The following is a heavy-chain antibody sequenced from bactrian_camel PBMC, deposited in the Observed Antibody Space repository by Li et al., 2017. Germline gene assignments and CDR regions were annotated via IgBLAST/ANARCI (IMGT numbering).Heavy chain of an antibody. J-gene: IGHJ4*01. Sequence: HVQLVESGGGSAQAGESVTLSCGASPYPVSSYCMAWFRQVAEKEREEVGHIYERDGELSYADFAKGRFTISQDNSKNTLFLQMNVLRPEDTAMYYCAARKVARGSHFSLGRAPALRRDEYNFWGQGTQVTVS. CDR3: AARKVARGSHFSLGRAPALRRDEYNF. CDR1: PYPVSSYC. V-gene: IGHV3S6*01. D-gene: IGHD2*01. CDR2: IYERDGEL.